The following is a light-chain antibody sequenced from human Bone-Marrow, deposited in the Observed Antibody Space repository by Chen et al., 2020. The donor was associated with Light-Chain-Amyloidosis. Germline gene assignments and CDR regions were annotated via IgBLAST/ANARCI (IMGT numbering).Light chain of an antibody. CDR1: NIGSTS. CDR3: QVWDRSSDRPV. CDR2: DDS. J-gene: IGLJ3*02. V-gene: IGLV3-21*02. Sequence: SSLLTQPSSVSVAPGQTATIAWGGNNIGSTSVHWYQQTPGQAPLLVVYDDSDRPSGIPERLSGSNSGNTATLTISRVEAGDEADYYCQVWDRSSDRPVFGGGTKLTVL.